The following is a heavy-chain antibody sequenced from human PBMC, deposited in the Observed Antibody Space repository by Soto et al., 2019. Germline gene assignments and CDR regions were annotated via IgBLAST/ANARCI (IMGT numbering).Heavy chain of an antibody. J-gene: IGHJ6*02. D-gene: IGHD2-15*01. Sequence: QVQLQESGPGLVKPSQTLSLTCTVSGGSISSGDYYWSWIRQPPGKGLEWIGYIYYSGSTYYNPSLKSRVTISVDTSKNQFSLKLSSVTAADTAVYYCARAPNRYCSGGSCYSVYGMDVWGQGTTVTVSS. CDR3: ARAPNRYCSGGSCYSVYGMDV. CDR2: IYYSGST. V-gene: IGHV4-30-4*01. CDR1: GGSISSGDYY.